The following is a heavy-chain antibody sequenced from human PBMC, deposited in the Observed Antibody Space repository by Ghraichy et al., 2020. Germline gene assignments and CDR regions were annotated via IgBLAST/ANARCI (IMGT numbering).Heavy chain of an antibody. D-gene: IGHD6-13*01. CDR3: ARDPRYSSSIGSYSHWFDP. J-gene: IGHJ5*02. Sequence: SETLSLTCTVSGGSISSYYWSWIRQPAGKGLEWIGRIYTSGSTNYNPSLKSRVTMSVDTSKNQFSLKLSSVTAADTAVYYCARDPRYSSSIGSYSHWFDPWGQGTLVTVSS. CDR2: IYTSGST. V-gene: IGHV4-4*07. CDR1: GGSISSYY.